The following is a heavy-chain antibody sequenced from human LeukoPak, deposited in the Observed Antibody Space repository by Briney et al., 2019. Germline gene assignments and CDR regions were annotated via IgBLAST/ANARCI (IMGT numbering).Heavy chain of an antibody. J-gene: IGHJ4*02. CDR2: ISNDGRNE. Sequence: GRSLRLSCADSGFTFSKRGMHWVRQAPGKGLEWVAVISNDGRNEYYADSVKGRFTISRDNSKKTLYLQMNSLRAEDTALYYCAKDLSGNVPGYWGQGTLVTVSS. CDR1: GFTFSKRG. D-gene: IGHD3-10*02. V-gene: IGHV3-30*18. CDR3: AKDLSGNVPGY.